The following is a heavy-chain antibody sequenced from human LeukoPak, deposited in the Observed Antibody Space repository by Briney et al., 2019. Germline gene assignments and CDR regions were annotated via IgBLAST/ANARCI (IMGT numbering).Heavy chain of an antibody. CDR2: INPHNADT. V-gene: IGHV1-2*02. D-gene: IGHD6-6*01. J-gene: IGHJ5*02. Sequence: ASVKVSCKASGYTFTGYYLHWVRQAPGQGLEWMGWINPHNADTNYAQRFQGRVTMTRDTSINTVYMDLTRLTSGDTAIYYCAGHSSSSDGWFAPWGQGTLVTVSS. CDR1: GYTFTGYY. CDR3: AGHSSSSDGWFAP.